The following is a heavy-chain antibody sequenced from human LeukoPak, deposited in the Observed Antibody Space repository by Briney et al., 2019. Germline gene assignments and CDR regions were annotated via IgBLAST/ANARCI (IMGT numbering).Heavy chain of an antibody. CDR2: LYNSGTT. J-gene: IGHJ4*02. V-gene: IGHV4-59*05. CDR3: ATPSSEHSSAPFDY. Sequence: SETLSLTCTVSGDSISSYYWSWIRQPAGKGLEWIGSLYNSGTTHLNPSLKSRVTISADTSKNQFSLKLTSVTAADTALYYCATPSSEHSSAPFDYWGQGTLVAVSS. D-gene: IGHD6-19*01. CDR1: GDSISSYY.